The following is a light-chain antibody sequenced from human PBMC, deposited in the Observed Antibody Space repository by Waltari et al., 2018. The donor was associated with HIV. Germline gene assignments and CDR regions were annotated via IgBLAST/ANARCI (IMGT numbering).Light chain of an antibody. CDR3: HQHNNYTRT. Sequence: IVITQSPASLTVSLCERATTNCNSSQSGLCHTMNTNCLAWYQQKPGQPPNLLIYWASTRATGIPDRFSGSGSGTDFTLTVSRLQAEDVAVYYCHQHNNYTRTFGRGTRVDIK. V-gene: IGKV4-1*01. J-gene: IGKJ1*01. CDR2: WAS. CDR1: QSGLCHTMNTNC.